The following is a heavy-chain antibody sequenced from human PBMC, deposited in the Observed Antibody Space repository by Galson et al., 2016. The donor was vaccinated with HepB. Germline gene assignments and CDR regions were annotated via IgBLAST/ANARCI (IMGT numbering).Heavy chain of an antibody. CDR1: GFTFSSYS. V-gene: IGHV3-64D*06. CDR3: VKEGYQELSDGAFEI. J-gene: IGHJ3*02. CDR2: INSNGGRT. Sequence: PRLSCAASGFTFSSYSLHWVRQAPGKGLEYVSGINSNGGRTYYQEPVKCRFTLSRDNAKNTVYLQMSSLRIEDTAVYFCVKEGYQELSDGAFEIWGQGTMVTVYS. D-gene: IGHD2-2*01.